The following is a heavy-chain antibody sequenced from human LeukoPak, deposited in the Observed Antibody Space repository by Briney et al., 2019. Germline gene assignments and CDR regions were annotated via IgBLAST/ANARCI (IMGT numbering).Heavy chain of an antibody. D-gene: IGHD3-10*01. CDR2: FDPEDGET. Sequence: ASVKVSCKVSGYTLTELSMHWVRQAPGKGLEWMGGFDPEDGETIYAQKFQGRVTITADESTSTAYMELSSLRSEDTAVYYCARSMVRGVPSNQNWFDPWGQGTLVTVSS. CDR1: GYTLTELS. V-gene: IGHV1-24*01. CDR3: ARSMVRGVPSNQNWFDP. J-gene: IGHJ5*02.